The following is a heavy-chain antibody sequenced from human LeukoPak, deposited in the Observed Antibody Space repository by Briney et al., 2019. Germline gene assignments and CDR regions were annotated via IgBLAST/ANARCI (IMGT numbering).Heavy chain of an antibody. Sequence: SETLSLTCTVSGGSISSSSYYWGWIRQPPGKGLEWIGSIYYSGSTYYNPSLKSRVTISVDTSKNQFSLKLSSVTAADTAVYYCARQASSGSYFGLYYFDYWGQGTLVTVSS. CDR3: ARQASSGSYFGLYYFDY. V-gene: IGHV4-39*01. CDR2: IYYSGST. J-gene: IGHJ4*02. D-gene: IGHD1-26*01. CDR1: GGSISSSSYY.